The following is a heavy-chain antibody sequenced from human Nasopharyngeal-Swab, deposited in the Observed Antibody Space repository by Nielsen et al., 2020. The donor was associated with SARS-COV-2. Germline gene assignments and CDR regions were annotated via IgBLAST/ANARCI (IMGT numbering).Heavy chain of an antibody. CDR2: IYPGDSDT. CDR1: GYSFTNYW. J-gene: IGHJ2*01. CDR3: ARRAGDGDYSPNGYFDL. V-gene: IGHV5-51*01. Sequence: GESLKISCKGSGYSFTNYWIGWVRQMPGKGLEWMGIIYPGDSDTRYSPSFQGQVTISADKSISTAYLQWSSLKASDTAMYYCARRAGDGDYSPNGYFDLWGRGTLVTVSS. D-gene: IGHD4-17*01.